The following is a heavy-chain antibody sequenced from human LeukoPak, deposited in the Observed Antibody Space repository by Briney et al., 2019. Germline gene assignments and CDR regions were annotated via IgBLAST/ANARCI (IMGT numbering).Heavy chain of an antibody. CDR2: INHSGST. J-gene: IGHJ6*02. CDR1: GGSFSGYY. D-gene: IGHD6-19*01. Sequence: SETLSLTCAVYGGSFSGYYWSWTRQPPGKGLEWIGEINHSGSTNYNPSLKSRVTISVDTSKNQFSLKLSSVTAADTAVYYCARGSRLAVAGDDYYYGMDVWGQGTTVTVSS. CDR3: ARGSRLAVAGDDYYYGMDV. V-gene: IGHV4-34*01.